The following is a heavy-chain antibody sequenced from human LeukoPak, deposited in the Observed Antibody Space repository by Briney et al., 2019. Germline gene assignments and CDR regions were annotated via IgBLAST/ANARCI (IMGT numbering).Heavy chain of an antibody. J-gene: IGHJ5*02. CDR3: ARDLMFVVPAAIGGSTWFDP. CDR1: GYTFTSYY. V-gene: IGHV1-46*01. D-gene: IGHD2-2*02. Sequence: ASVKVSCKASGYTFTSYYMHWVRQAPGQGLEWMGIINPSGGSTSYAQKFQGRVTMTRDTSTSTVYMELSSLRSEDTAVYYCARDLMFVVPAAIGGSTWFDPWGQGTLVTVSS. CDR2: INPSGGST.